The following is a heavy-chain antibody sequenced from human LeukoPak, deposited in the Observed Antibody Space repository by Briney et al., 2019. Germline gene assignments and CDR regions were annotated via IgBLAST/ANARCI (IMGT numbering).Heavy chain of an antibody. J-gene: IGHJ4*02. CDR3: ARDHGYYASGTYSNVDY. Sequence: ASVKVSCKASGYTFIGYDIHWVRQAPGQGLEWMGWINPTSGGTNYAQKFQGRVTMTRDTSSSTAYMELSRLRSDDTAVYYCARDHGYYASGTYSNVDYWGQGTLVTVSS. D-gene: IGHD3-10*01. V-gene: IGHV1-2*02. CDR1: GYTFIGYD. CDR2: INPTSGGT.